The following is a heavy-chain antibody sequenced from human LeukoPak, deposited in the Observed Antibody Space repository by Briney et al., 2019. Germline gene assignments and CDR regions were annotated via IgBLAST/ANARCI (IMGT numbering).Heavy chain of an antibody. CDR3: AKDPIVVVVAATLYFDY. D-gene: IGHD2-15*01. J-gene: IGHJ4*02. CDR1: GFTFSSYA. Sequence: GGSLRLSCAASGFTFSSYAMSWVRQAPGKGLEWVSAISGSGGSTYYADSVKGRFTISRDNSKNTLYLQMNSLRAEDTAVYYCAKDPIVVVVAATLYFDYWGQGTLVTVSS. V-gene: IGHV3-23*01. CDR2: ISGSGGST.